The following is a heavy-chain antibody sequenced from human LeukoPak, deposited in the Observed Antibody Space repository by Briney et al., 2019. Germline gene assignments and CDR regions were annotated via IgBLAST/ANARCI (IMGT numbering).Heavy chain of an antibody. V-gene: IGHV1-69*01. Sequence: SVKVSCKASGGTFSSYAISWVRQAPGQGLEWMGGIIPIFGTANYAQKFQGRVTITADESTSTAHMELSSLRSEDTAVYYCARDQSAYGSGSYYNFPFDPWGQGTLVTVSS. J-gene: IGHJ5*02. D-gene: IGHD3-10*01. CDR1: GGTFSSYA. CDR2: IIPIFGTA. CDR3: ARDQSAYGSGSYYNFPFDP.